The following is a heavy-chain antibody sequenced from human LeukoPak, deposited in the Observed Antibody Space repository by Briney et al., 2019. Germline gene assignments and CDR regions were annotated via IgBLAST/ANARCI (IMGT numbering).Heavy chain of an antibody. CDR3: ARSLKASGGSCYRY. J-gene: IGHJ4*02. D-gene: IGHD2-15*01. Sequence: ASVKVSCKASGYTFTSYDINWVRQATGQGLEWMGWMNPNSGNTNYAQKLQGRVTMTTDTSTSTAYMELRSLRSDDTAVYYCARSLKASGGSCYRYWGQGTLVTVSS. V-gene: IGHV1-18*01. CDR2: MNPNSGNT. CDR1: GYTFTSYD.